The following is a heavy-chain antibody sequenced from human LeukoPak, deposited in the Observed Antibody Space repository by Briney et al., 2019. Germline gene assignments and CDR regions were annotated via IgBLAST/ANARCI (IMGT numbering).Heavy chain of an antibody. J-gene: IGHJ4*02. CDR2: IYSGGST. Sequence: PGGSLRLSCAASGFTVSSNYMSWVRQAPGTGLEWVSVIYSGGSTYYADSVKGRFTISRDNSKNTLHLQMNSLRAEDTAVYYCARQNHDSSGYYSYYFDYWGQGTLVTVSS. D-gene: IGHD3-22*01. CDR3: ARQNHDSSGYYSYYFDY. V-gene: IGHV3-53*01. CDR1: GFTVSSNY.